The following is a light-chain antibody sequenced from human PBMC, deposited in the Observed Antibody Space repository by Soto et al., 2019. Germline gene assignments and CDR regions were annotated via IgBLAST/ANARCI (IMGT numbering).Light chain of an antibody. CDR3: KQYNNWPPT. J-gene: IGKJ1*01. Sequence: EIVMTQSPATLSVSPGERATLSCRASQSVSSNLAWYQQKPGQAPRLLIYGASTRATGIPARFSGSGSGTEFTLTIRSLQSEDFAVYYCKQYNNWPPTFGQGTKV. V-gene: IGKV3-15*01. CDR1: QSVSSN. CDR2: GAS.